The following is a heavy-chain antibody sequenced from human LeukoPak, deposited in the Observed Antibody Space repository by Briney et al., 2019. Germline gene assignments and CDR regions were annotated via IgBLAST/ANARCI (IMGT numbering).Heavy chain of an antibody. CDR1: GYTFTGYY. D-gene: IGHD4-17*01. CDR2: VNPNSGAT. J-gene: IGHJ4*02. CDR3: ARAAVTTLPYFDY. Sequence: ASVKVSCKASGYTFTGYYMHWVRQAPGQGLEWMGWVNPNSGATNYAQKFQGRVTMTRDTSISTAYMELSRLRSDDTAVYYCARAAVTTLPYFDYWGQGTLVTVSS. V-gene: IGHV1-2*02.